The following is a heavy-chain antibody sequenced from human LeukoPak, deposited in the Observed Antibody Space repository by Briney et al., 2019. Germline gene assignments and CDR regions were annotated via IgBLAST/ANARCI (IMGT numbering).Heavy chain of an antibody. Sequence: GGSLRLSCAASGFTFRSLAMTWVRQAPGKGLEWVSTISASGTYYADPVRGRFTISRDNSRNTLDLQMSSLRAENTAIYYCAKNHESDGYPCLDPWGQGTLVTVSS. J-gene: IGHJ5*02. CDR3: AKNHESDGYPCLDP. D-gene: IGHD2-21*01. CDR2: ISASGT. CDR1: GFTFRSLA. V-gene: IGHV3-23*01.